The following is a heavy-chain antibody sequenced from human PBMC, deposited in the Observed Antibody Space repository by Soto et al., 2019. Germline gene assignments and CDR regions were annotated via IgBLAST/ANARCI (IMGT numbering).Heavy chain of an antibody. D-gene: IGHD3-16*01. J-gene: IGHJ3*01. CDR2: IKQDGSEQ. CDR3: ARELTLIRFDF. Sequence: GGSLRLSCAVSGFTFTSYWMSWVRQAPGKGLEWVANIKQDGSEQNYVDSVKGRFTISRDNAKNSLYLQMNSLRGEDTAVYYCARELTLIRFDFWGQGTMVTVSS. CDR1: GFTFTSYW. V-gene: IGHV3-7*01.